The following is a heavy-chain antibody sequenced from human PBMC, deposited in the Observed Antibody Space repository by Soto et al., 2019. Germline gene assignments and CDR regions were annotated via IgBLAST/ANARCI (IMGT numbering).Heavy chain of an antibody. CDR1: GVSLRTSRVG. CDR2: IYWDDDK. CDR3: AHSPGRLDPYGDYPSSFDY. D-gene: IGHD4-17*01. V-gene: IGHV2-5*02. Sequence: PTLVNPTQTRTLTCTFSGVSLRTSRVGVGWIRQPPGKALEWLALIYWDDDKRYSPSLKSRLTITKDTSKNQVVLTMTNMDPVDTATYYCAHSPGRLDPYGDYPSSFDYWGQGTLVTVSS. J-gene: IGHJ4*02.